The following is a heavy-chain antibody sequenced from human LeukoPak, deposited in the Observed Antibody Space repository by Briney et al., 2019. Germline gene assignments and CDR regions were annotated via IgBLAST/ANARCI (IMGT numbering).Heavy chain of an antibody. CDR1: GGSISSYY. J-gene: IGHJ3*02. CDR3: ARRAPHYAFWSGRRPSEAFDI. Sequence: SETLSLTCTVSGGSISSYYWSWIRQPPGKGLEWIGYTYYSGSTNYNPSLKSRVTISVDTSKNQSSLKLSSVTAADTAVYYCARRAPHYAFWSGRRPSEAFDIWGQGTMVTVSS. D-gene: IGHD3-3*01. V-gene: IGHV4-59*08. CDR2: TYYSGST.